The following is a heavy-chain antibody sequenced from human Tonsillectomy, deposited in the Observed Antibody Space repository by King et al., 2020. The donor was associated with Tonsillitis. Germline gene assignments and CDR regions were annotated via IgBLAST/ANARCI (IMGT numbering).Heavy chain of an antibody. V-gene: IGHV4-30-4*01. CDR3: ARGTYYYDNGTMHLDIDI. J-gene: IGHJ3*02. CDR2: IYYSGST. CDR1: GGSISRGDYY. Sequence: VQLQESGPGLVKPSQTLSLTCTVSGGSISRGDYYWSWIRQPPGKGLEWIGYIYYSGSTYYNPSLKSRVTISVDTSKNQFSLKLSSVTAADTAVYYCARGTYYYDNGTMHLDIDIWGQGTMVTVAS. D-gene: IGHD3-22*01.